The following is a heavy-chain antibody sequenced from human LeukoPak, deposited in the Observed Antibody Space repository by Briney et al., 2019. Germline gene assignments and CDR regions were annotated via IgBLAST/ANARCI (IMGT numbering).Heavy chain of an antibody. Sequence: QSGGSLRLSCAASGFTFSSYAMSWVRQAPGKGLEWVANIKQDGSEKYYVDSVKGRFTISRDNAKNSLYLQMNSLRAEDTAVYYCARPDHDYGDYYYMDVWGKGTTVTISS. J-gene: IGHJ6*03. D-gene: IGHD4-17*01. CDR2: IKQDGSEK. V-gene: IGHV3-7*01. CDR1: GFTFSSYA. CDR3: ARPDHDYGDYYYMDV.